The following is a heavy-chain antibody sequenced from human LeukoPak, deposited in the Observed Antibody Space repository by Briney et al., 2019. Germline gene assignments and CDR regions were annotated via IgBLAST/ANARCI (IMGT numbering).Heavy chain of an antibody. CDR1: GFTVSSNY. J-gene: IGHJ4*02. CDR2: IYSDGST. V-gene: IGHV3-53*01. CDR3: ARGAGSFDY. Sequence: PGGSLRLSCAASGFTVSSNYMNWVRQAPGQGLQWVSVIYSDGSTYYADSVKGRFTIARDNSKNTLSLQMNSLRAEDTAVYYCARGAGSFDYWGQGTQVTVSS.